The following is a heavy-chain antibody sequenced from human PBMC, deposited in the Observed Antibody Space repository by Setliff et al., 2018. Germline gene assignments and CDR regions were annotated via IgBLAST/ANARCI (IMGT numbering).Heavy chain of an antibody. CDR3: ARLPRTVTHFDY. CDR2: IFYSGSS. D-gene: IGHD4-17*01. V-gene: IGHV4-59*01. J-gene: IGHJ4*02. CDR1: GVSIRSYY. Sequence: PSETLSLTCTVSGVSIRSYYWSWIRQPPGKALEWIGYIFYSGSSNYNPSLQSRVSISVDTSKNQLSLKLDSLTAADTAVYFCARLPRTVTHFDYWGQGALVTVSS.